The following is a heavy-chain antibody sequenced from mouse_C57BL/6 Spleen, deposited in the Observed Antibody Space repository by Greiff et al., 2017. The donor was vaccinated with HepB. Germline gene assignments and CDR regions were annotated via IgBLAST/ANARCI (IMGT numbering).Heavy chain of an antibody. CDR3: ASPVTTVVADWYCDV. CDR1: GFSLTSYG. Sequence: QVQLKESGPGLVAPSQRLSITCTVSGFSLTSYGVSWVRQPPGKGLEWLGVLWGDGSTNYHSALISRLSISKDNSKSQVFLKLNSLQTDDTATYYGASPVTTVVADWYCDVWGTGTTVTVSS. D-gene: IGHD1-1*01. V-gene: IGHV2-3*01. CDR2: LWGDGST. J-gene: IGHJ1*03.